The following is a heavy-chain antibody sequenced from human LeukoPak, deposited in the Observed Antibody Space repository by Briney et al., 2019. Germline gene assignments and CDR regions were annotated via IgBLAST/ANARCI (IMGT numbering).Heavy chain of an antibody. CDR3: ARETYYDFWSGYHAYPPLDY. V-gene: IGHV3-33*01. Sequence: GGSLRLSCAASGFTFSSYGMHWVRQAPGKGLEWVAVIWLDGSNKYYADSVKGRFTISRDNSKNTLYLQMNSLRAEDTAVYYCARETYYDFWSGYHAYPPLDYWGQGTLVTVSS. D-gene: IGHD3-3*01. J-gene: IGHJ4*02. CDR2: IWLDGSNK. CDR1: GFTFSSYG.